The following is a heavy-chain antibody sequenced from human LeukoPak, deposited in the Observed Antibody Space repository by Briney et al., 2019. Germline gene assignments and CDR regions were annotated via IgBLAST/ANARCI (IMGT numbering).Heavy chain of an antibody. CDR3: AKENYYYDSSGYYYYYYYMDV. D-gene: IGHD3-22*01. Sequence: GGSLRLSCAASGFTFSSYEMNWVRQAPGKGLEWVSAISGSGGSTYYADSVKGRFTISRDNSKNTLYLQMNSLRAEDTAVYYCAKENYYYDSSGYYYYYYYMDVWGKGTTVTISS. CDR1: GFTFSSYE. J-gene: IGHJ6*03. V-gene: IGHV3-23*01. CDR2: ISGSGGST.